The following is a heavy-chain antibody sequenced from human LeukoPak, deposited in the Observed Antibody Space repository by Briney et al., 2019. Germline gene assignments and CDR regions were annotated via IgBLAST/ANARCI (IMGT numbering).Heavy chain of an antibody. D-gene: IGHD4-23*01. CDR1: GFTFSDLY. V-gene: IGHV3-11*05. Sequence: GGSLRLSCEVSGFTFSDLYMSWIRQAPGKRLEWVSYISSGSTYTNYADSVEGRFTISRDNAKDSLYLQMNSLRAEDTAVYYCARGDYGGDYFDYWGQGTLVAVSS. CDR2: ISSGSTYT. J-gene: IGHJ4*02. CDR3: ARGDYGGDYFDY.